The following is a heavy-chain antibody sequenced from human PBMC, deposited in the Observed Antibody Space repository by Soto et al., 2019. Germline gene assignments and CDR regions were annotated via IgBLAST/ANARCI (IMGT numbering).Heavy chain of an antibody. Sequence: GGSLRLSCAASGFTFSSYAMNWVRQAPGKGLEWVSAMSGSGDSTYYADSVKGRFTISRDNSKNTLHPQMNSLRAEDTAVYYCAKARSSTTFDYWGQGTLVTVSS. CDR1: GFTFSSYA. V-gene: IGHV3-23*01. D-gene: IGHD1-26*01. J-gene: IGHJ4*02. CDR2: MSGSGDST. CDR3: AKARSSTTFDY.